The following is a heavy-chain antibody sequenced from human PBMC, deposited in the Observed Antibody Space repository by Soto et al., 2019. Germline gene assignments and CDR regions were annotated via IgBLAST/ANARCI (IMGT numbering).Heavy chain of an antibody. CDR1: EYTFTNYA. J-gene: IGHJ4*02. CDR3: ARDLAAAGPFDC. CDR2: ISAYNGNT. D-gene: IGHD6-13*01. Sequence: QVQLVQSGAEVKKPGASVKVSCKASEYTFTNYAFSWVRRAPGQGLEWMGWISAYNGNTNYPQKLQGRVTMTTDTSTSTAYMELRSLRSDDTAVYYCARDLAAAGPFDCWGQGTLATVSS. V-gene: IGHV1-18*01.